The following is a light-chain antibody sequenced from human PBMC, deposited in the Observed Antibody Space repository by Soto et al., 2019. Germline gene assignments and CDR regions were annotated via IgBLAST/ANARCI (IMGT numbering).Light chain of an antibody. CDR3: QTWGSGIVV. V-gene: IGLV4-69*01. J-gene: IGLJ2*01. Sequence: QPVLTQSPSASASLGASVKLTCTLSSGHSNYAIAWHQQQSEKGPRYLMKLNSDGSHRKGDGIPDRFSGSSSGAERYLTISSLQSEDEADYSCQTWGSGIVVFGGGTKLTVL. CDR2: LNSDGSH. CDR1: SGHSNYA.